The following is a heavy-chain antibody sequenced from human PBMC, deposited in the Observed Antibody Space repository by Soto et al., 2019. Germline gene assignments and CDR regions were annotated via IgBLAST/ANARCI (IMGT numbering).Heavy chain of an antibody. Sequence: EVQLLESGGGLVQPGGSLRLSCAASGFTFSSYAMTWVRQAPGKGLEWVSAISGSGGGTYYADSVKGRFTISRDNSKNTLYLQMNSLRAEDMAVYYCATSGSLNYWGQGTLVTVSS. CDR1: GFTFSSYA. CDR2: ISGSGGGT. V-gene: IGHV3-23*01. J-gene: IGHJ4*02. D-gene: IGHD3-22*01. CDR3: ATSGSLNY.